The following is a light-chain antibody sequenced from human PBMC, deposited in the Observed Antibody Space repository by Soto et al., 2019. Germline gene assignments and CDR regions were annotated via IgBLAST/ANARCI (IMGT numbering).Light chain of an antibody. CDR3: QHYNGYPQI. CDR2: AAS. CDR1: QGISSS. Sequence: DIQMTQSPSSLSASVGDRVTILCRARQGISSSLAWFQQKPGKAPKTLIYAASSLHSGVPSRFSGSGSGTDFNLTISSLQPEDFATYYCQHYNGYPQIFGQGTRLEIK. V-gene: IGKV1-16*01. J-gene: IGKJ5*01.